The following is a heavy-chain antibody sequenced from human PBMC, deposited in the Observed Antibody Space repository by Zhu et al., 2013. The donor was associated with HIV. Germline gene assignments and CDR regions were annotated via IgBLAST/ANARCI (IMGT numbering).Heavy chain of an antibody. CDR3: ARPKGEWFGELSTNYYYYGMDV. CDR2: IIPIFGTA. V-gene: IGHV1-69*12. Sequence: QVQLVQSGAEVKKPGSSVKVSCKASGGTFSSYAISWVRQAPGQGLEWMGGIIPIFGTANYAQKFQGRVTITADESTSTAYMELSSLRSEDTAVYYCARPKGEWFGELSTNYYYYGMDVWGQGTTVTVSS. D-gene: IGHD3-10*01. CDR1: GGTFSSYA. J-gene: IGHJ6*02.